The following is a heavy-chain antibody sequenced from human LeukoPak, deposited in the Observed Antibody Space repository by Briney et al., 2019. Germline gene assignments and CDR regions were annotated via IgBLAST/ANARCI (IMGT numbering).Heavy chain of an antibody. D-gene: IGHD1-26*01. CDR3: VVHSATSCY. V-gene: IGHV3-23*01. CDR2: ISASGGST. J-gene: IGHJ4*02. Sequence: SGGSLRLSCAASGFTFSSYAMSWVRQAPGKGLEWVSSISASGGSTYYADSVKGRFTISRDNGKTALSLQMNSLRAEDTAVYYCVVHSATSCYWGQGTLVTVSS. CDR1: GFTFSSYA.